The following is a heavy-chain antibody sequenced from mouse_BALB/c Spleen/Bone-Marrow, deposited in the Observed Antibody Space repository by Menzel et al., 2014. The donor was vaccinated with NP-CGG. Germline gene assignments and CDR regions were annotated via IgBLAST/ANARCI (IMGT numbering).Heavy chain of an antibody. CDR2: IRSKSNNYAT. V-gene: IGHV10-1*02. CDR3: VSHGSWFAY. Sequence: EVKLMGSGGGLVQPKGSLKLSCAASGFTFNTYAMNWVRQAPGKGLEWVARIRSKSNNYATYYADSVKDRFTISRDDSQSMLYLQMNNLKTEDTAMYYCVSHGSWFAYWGQGTLVTVSA. J-gene: IGHJ3*01. CDR1: GFTFNTYA.